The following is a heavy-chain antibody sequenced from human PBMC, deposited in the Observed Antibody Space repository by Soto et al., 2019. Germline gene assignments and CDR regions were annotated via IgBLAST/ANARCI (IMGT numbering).Heavy chain of an antibody. V-gene: IGHV1-69*01. CDR2: VIPMFGTP. CDR1: DDSFATHA. J-gene: IGHJ1*01. CDR3: ARHAIAGRKSLDWWGELSD. D-gene: IGHD3-16*02. Sequence: VQLVQSGPEVRWPGSSVNVSCTASDDSFATHAISWVRQAPRQGLEWMGGVIPMFGTPQDSPNFLGGVIISADASTCSADLYLSDHQPGGTAVYDWARHAIAGRKSLDWWGELSDGGLGTLVTVSS.